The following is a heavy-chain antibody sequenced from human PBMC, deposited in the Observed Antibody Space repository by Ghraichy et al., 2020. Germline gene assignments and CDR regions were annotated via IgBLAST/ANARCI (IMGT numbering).Heavy chain of an antibody. CDR3: ARNKTGNLSGWFDP. CDR1: GGSISSYSDY. Sequence: SETLSLTCTVSGGSISSYSDYWGWLRQPPGKGPEWIGSIYNSVSTHYNPSLKSRVTISIDTSQDQFSLRLTSVTAADTAIYYCARNKTGNLSGWFDPWGQGSLVIVSS. CDR2: IYNSVST. J-gene: IGHJ5*02. V-gene: IGHV4-39*01. D-gene: IGHD1-14*01.